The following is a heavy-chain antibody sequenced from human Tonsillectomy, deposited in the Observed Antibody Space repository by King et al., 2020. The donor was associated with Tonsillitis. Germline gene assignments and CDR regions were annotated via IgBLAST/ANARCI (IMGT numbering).Heavy chain of an antibody. J-gene: IGHJ3*02. CDR3: AKDFSAVAGNDAFDI. CDR1: GFTFDDYA. D-gene: IGHD6-19*01. Sequence: QLVQSGGGLVQPGRSLRLSCAASGFTFDDYAMHWVRQAPGKGLEWVSGISWNSGSIGYAESVKGRFTISRDNAKNSLYLQMNSLRAEDTALYYCAKDFSAVAGNDAFDIWGQGTMVTVSS. V-gene: IGHV3-9*01. CDR2: ISWNSGSI.